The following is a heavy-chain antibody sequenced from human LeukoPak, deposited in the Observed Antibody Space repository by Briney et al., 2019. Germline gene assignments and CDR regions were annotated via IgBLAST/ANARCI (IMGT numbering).Heavy chain of an antibody. Sequence: PGGSLRLSCAASGFTFSSYSMNWVRQAPGKGLEWVSSISSSSSYIYYADSVKGRFTISRDNAKNSLYLQMNSLRAEDTAVYYCARGDFWSGLIDYWGQGTLVTVSS. J-gene: IGHJ4*02. CDR3: ARGDFWSGLIDY. CDR1: GFTFSSYS. V-gene: IGHV3-21*01. D-gene: IGHD3-3*01. CDR2: ISSSSSYI.